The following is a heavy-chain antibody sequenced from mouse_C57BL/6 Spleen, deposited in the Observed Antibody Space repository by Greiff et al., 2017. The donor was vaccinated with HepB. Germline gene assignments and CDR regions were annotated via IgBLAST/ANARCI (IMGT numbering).Heavy chain of an antibody. CDR3: ERSCGDPFAY. D-gene: IGHD3-3*01. V-gene: IGHV1-52*01. Sequence: QVQLQQPGAELVRPGSSVKLSCTASGYTFTSYWMHWVKQRPIQGLEWIGNIDPSDSETHYNQKFKDKATLTVDKSSSTAYMQLSSLTSEDSAVYYCERSCGDPFAYWGQGTLVTVSA. CDR1: GYTFTSYW. CDR2: IDPSDSET. J-gene: IGHJ3*01.